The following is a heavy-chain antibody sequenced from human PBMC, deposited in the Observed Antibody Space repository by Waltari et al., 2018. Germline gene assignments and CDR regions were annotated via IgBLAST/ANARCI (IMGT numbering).Heavy chain of an antibody. V-gene: IGHV4-59*01. CDR1: DVSIGKYY. J-gene: IGHJ4*02. CDR2: IYYNGYT. D-gene: IGHD6-13*01. CDR3: VTGSVDSRSWYEFDY. Sequence: QVQLQESGPGLVKPSETLSLTCTVSDVSIGKYYWNWIRQSPGMGLEWIGYIYYNGYTISYPSLKSRITISLDTSKSQFSLSLYSVTAADTAVYYCVTGSVDSRSWYEFDYWGQGTLVTV.